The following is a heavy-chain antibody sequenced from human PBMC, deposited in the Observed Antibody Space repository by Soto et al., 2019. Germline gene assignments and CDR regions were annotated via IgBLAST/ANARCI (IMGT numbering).Heavy chain of an antibody. V-gene: IGHV3-30-3*01. D-gene: IGHD3-3*01. CDR1: GFTFSSYA. Sequence: PGGSLRLSCAASGFTFSSYAMHWVRQAPGKGLEWVAVISYDGSNKYYADSVKGRFTISRDNSKNTLYPQMNSLRAEDTAVYYCARDRDLSITIFGVVSSRRILGGAFDIWGQGXMVTVSS. J-gene: IGHJ3*02. CDR3: ARDRDLSITIFGVVSSRRILGGAFDI. CDR2: ISYDGSNK.